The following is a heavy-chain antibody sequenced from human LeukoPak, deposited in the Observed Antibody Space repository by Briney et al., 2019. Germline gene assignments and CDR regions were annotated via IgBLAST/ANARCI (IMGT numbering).Heavy chain of an antibody. D-gene: IGHD3-3*01. V-gene: IGHV4-39*01. CDR1: GGSISSSSYY. J-gene: IGHJ4*02. CDR2: IYYSGST. Sequence: SETLSLTCTVSGGSISSSSYYWGCIRQPPGEGLECIGSIYYSGSTYYNPSLKSRVTISVDTSRNQFSLKLSSVTAADTAVYYCARHSFGEGDYWGQGTLVTVSS. CDR3: ARHSFGEGDY.